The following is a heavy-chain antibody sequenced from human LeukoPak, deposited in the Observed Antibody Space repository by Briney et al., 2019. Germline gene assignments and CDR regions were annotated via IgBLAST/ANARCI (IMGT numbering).Heavy chain of an antibody. CDR1: GFTFSDYY. V-gene: IGHV3-11*04. CDR2: IRSSGSSI. CDR3: ARDRDWSFDY. J-gene: IGHJ4*02. D-gene: IGHD3-9*01. Sequence: PGGSLRLSCAASGFTFSDYYMSWIRQAPGKGLEWVSYIRSSGSSIYYADSVKGRFTISRDNAKNSLYLEMSSLRAEDTAVYYCARDRDWSFDYWGQGTLVTVSS.